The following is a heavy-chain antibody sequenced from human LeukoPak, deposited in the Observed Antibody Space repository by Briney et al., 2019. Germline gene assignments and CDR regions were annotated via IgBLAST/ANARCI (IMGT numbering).Heavy chain of an antibody. CDR2: IYYSGST. CDR1: GGSISSYY. J-gene: IGHJ4*02. V-gene: IGHV4-59*01. CDR3: ARSMTYRSTWNIDN. Sequence: SETLSLTCTVSGGSISSYYWSWIRQPPGKGLEWIGYIYYSGSTNYNPSLKSRVTISVDTSKNQFSLKLSSVTAADTALYYCARSMTYRSTWNIDNWGQGTLVTVSS. D-gene: IGHD1-1*01.